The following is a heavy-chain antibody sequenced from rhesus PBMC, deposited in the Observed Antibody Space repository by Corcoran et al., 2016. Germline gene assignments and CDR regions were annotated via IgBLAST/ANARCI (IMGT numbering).Heavy chain of an antibody. CDR2: INGNSGST. CDR1: GGSFRSYW. CDR3: ARFTVAGTLPDFDY. V-gene: IGHV4-80*01. Sequence: QVQLQESGPGLVKPSETLSLTCAVSGGSFRSYWWCWIRLPPGKGLEWVGEINGNSGSTNYNPSLKSRVTISKDASKNQFSLKLSSVTAADTAVYYCARFTVAGTLPDFDYWGQGVLVTVSS. D-gene: IGHD6-25*01. J-gene: IGHJ4*01.